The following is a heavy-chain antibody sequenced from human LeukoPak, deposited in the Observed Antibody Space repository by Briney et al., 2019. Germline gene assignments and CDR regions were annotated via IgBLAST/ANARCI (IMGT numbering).Heavy chain of an antibody. CDR2: INPTGGST. CDR1: EYTFTSYY. J-gene: IGHJ5*02. V-gene: IGHV1-46*01. Sequence: ASVKVSCKASEYTFTSYYMHWVRQAPGQGLEWMGIINPTGGSTSYAQKFQGRVTMTRDTSTSTVYMELSSLRSEDTAVYYCARGGGGSGSKRAGNWFDPWGQGTLVTVSS. CDR3: ARGGGGSGSKRAGNWFDP. D-gene: IGHD1-26*01.